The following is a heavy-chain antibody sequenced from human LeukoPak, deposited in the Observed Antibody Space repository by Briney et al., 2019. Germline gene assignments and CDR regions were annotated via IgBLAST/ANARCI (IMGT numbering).Heavy chain of an antibody. CDR1: GDSITSSSYY. V-gene: IGHV4-39*01. CDR2: VFQSVAT. D-gene: IGHD3-10*01. CDR3: AREYYGTFEF. J-gene: IGHJ4*02. Sequence: SETLSLTCTVSGDSITSSSYYWAWIRQPPGKGLEWIGSVFQSVATYYNPSLQSRVTMSIDTSKNQCSLKLSPVTAADTAVYFCAREYYGTFEFWGQGTLVPVSP.